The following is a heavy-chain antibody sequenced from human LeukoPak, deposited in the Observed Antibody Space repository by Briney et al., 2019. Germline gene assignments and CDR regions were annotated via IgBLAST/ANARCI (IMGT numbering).Heavy chain of an antibody. V-gene: IGHV4-34*01. CDR1: GGSFSGYY. J-gene: IGHJ4*02. Sequence: SETLSLTFAVYGGSFSGYYWSWIRQPPGKGLEWIGEINHSGSTNYNPSLKSRVTISVDTSKNQFSLKLSSVTAADTAVYYCARGEYCGGDCYFYYFDYWGQGTLVTVSS. D-gene: IGHD2-21*02. CDR2: INHSGST. CDR3: ARGEYCGGDCYFYYFDY.